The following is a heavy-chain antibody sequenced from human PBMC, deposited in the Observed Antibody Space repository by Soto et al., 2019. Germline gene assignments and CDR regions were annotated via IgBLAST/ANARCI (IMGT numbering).Heavy chain of an antibody. CDR2: IYPGDSDT. CDR3: ARMGYYYYYGMDV. CDR1: GYTFTNYW. V-gene: IGHV5-51*01. J-gene: IGHJ6*02. Sequence: PGESLMISCTGSGYTFTNYWIGWVRQMPGKGLEWMGIIYPGDSDTRYSPSFQGQVTTSADKSISTAYLQWSSLKASDTAMYYCARMGYYYYYGMDVWGQGTTVTASS.